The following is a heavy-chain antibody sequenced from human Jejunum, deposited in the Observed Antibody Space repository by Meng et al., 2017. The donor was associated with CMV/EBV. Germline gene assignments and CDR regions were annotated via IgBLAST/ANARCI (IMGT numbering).Heavy chain of an antibody. V-gene: IGHV1-2*02. CDR1: GYNFIGYY. CDR3: VPGTTGGYYFDN. CDR2: IDPKNAGT. J-gene: IGHJ4*02. Sequence: KPSGYNFIGYYIHWVRQAPGRGLEWMGWIDPKNAGTNFAQKFQGRVTMTTDASINTAYMELSRLRSDDTAVYYCVPGTTGGYYFDNWGQGTLVTVSS. D-gene: IGHD1-1*01.